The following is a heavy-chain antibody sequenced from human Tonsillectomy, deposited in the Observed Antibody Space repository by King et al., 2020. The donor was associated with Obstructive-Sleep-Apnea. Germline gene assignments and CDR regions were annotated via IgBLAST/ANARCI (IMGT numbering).Heavy chain of an antibody. CDR1: GGSISSFY. Sequence: VQLQESGPGLVKPSETLSLTCTVSGGSISSFYWSWIRQSPGKGFEWIGYIDYSGTTNYNPSLNSRVTISVDTSKNQFSLNLSSVTSADTALYYCAGTYEYDTSGDRKYYYGMDVWGQGTTVTVSS. V-gene: IGHV4-59*08. CDR2: IDYSGTT. CDR3: AGTYEYDTSGDRKYYYGMDV. D-gene: IGHD3-22*01. J-gene: IGHJ6*02.